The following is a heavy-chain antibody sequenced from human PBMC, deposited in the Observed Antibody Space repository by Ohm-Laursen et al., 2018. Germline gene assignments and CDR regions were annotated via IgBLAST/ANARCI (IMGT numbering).Heavy chain of an antibody. CDR3: AKDWGPIGRYYFES. CDR1: GFSFDDYA. CDR2: ISWNSRYI. V-gene: IGHV3-9*01. Sequence: RSLRLSCTASGFSFDDYAMHWVRQAPGKGLEWVSGISWNSRYIVYADSAKGRFTISRDNAKNSLSLKMNSLRVDDTAFYYCAKDWGPIGRYYFESWGQGTLVAVSS. J-gene: IGHJ4*02. D-gene: IGHD2-15*01.